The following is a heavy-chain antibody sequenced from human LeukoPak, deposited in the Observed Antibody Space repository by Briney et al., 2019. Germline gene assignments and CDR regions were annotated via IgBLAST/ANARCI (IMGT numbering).Heavy chain of an antibody. J-gene: IGHJ4*02. CDR2: IYPTGTT. CDR1: GGSISSGTYY. D-gene: IGHD5-18*01. Sequence: PSETLSLTCTVSGGSISSGTYYWSWIRQPPGKGLEWIGSIYPTGTTSYNSSLKSRVTLSVDTSKNQISLQLSSVTATDTAVYYCARLGAWVQKGYFDYWGQGALVTVSS. V-gene: IGHV4-39*07. CDR3: ARLGAWVQKGYFDY.